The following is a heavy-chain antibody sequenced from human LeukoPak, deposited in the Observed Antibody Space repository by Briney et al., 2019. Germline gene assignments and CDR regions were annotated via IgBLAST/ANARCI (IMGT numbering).Heavy chain of an antibody. V-gene: IGHV1-2*02. CDR1: GYTFTDYY. CDR3: GRVSYSAGMAFDY. J-gene: IGHJ4*02. D-gene: IGHD6-25*01. Sequence: ASVKVSCKASGYTFTDYYMHWVRQAPGQGLEWMGWINPNSGVTNYAQKFQGRVTMTRDTSISTAYMELSRLRSDDTAVFYCGRVSYSAGMAFDYWGQGTLVTVSS. CDR2: INPNSGVT.